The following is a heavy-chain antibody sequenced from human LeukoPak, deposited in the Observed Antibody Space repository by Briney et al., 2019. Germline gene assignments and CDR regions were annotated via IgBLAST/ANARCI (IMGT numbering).Heavy chain of an antibody. CDR3: AGPDTAMDKRVDY. V-gene: IGHV5-51*01. D-gene: IGHD5-18*01. Sequence: GESLNISCKGSGYSFTSYWIGWVRQMPGKGLEWMGIIYPGDSDTKDSPSFQGQVTISADNSISTAYLQWSSLKASDTAMYYCAGPDTAMDKRVDYWGQGTLVTVSS. CDR1: GYSFTSYW. J-gene: IGHJ4*02. CDR2: IYPGDSDT.